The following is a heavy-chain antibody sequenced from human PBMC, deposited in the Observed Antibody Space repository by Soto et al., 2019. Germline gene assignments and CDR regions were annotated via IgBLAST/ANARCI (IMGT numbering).Heavy chain of an antibody. V-gene: IGHV3-21*01. D-gene: IGHD4-17*01. Sequence: EVQLVESGGGLVKPGGSLRLSCAASGFTFSSYSMNWVRQAPGKGLEWVSSISSSSSYIYYADSVKGRFTISRDNAKKSLYLQMNSLRAEDTAVYYCAREGGDYGDDAFDIWGQGTMVTVSS. CDR1: GFTFSSYS. CDR3: AREGGDYGDDAFDI. CDR2: ISSSSSYI. J-gene: IGHJ3*02.